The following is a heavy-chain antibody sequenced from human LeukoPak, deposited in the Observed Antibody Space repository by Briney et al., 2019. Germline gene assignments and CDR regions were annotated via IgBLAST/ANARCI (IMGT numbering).Heavy chain of an antibody. CDR1: GYTFTSYG. J-gene: IGHJ4*02. CDR2: INPNSGGT. Sequence: ASVKVSCKASGYTFTSYGISWVRQAPGQGLGWMGWINPNSGGTNYAQKFQGRVTMTRDTSISTAYMELTRLKSDDAAVYYCARDERYDSSGYPFDYWGQGTLVTVSS. CDR3: ARDERYDSSGYPFDY. D-gene: IGHD3-22*01. V-gene: IGHV1-2*02.